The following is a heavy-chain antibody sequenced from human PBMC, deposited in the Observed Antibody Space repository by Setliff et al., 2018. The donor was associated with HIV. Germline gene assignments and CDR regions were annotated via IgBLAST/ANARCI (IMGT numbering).Heavy chain of an antibody. V-gene: IGHV4-59*08. J-gene: IGHJ1*01. D-gene: IGHD2-21*02. CDR1: NGSIGSFY. CDR3: ARHYGAVKSVVTVVAKYFPH. CDR2: IYFNGVT. Sequence: KPSETLSLTCTVSNGSIGSFYWTWIRQPPGKELEWIGYIYFNGVTKYSPSLKSRVSMSVDTSKNQFSLKLTSVTAADTAVYYCARHYGAVKSVVTVVAKYFPHWGQGTLDTVSS.